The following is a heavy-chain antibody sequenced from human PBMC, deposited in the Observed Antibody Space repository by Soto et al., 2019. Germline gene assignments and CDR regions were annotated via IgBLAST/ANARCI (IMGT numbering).Heavy chain of an antibody. CDR3: ARGGYFDSSNYLAY. Sequence: PSETLSLTCAVYGGSFSGYYWSWIRQPPGKGLEWIGEINHSGSTNYNPSLKSRVTISVDTSKNQFSLKLSSVTAADTAVYYCARGGYFDSSNYLAYWGLGTLVTVSS. D-gene: IGHD3-22*01. J-gene: IGHJ4*02. CDR2: INHSGST. V-gene: IGHV4-34*01. CDR1: GGSFSGYY.